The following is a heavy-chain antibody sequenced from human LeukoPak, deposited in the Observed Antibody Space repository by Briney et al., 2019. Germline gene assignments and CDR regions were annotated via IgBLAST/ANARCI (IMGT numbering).Heavy chain of an antibody. CDR1: GFTFNGYW. CDR3: ATSSNAPGNH. J-gene: IGHJ5*02. V-gene: IGHV3-7*01. D-gene: IGHD2-2*01. Sequence: PGGSLRLSCAASGFTFNGYWMSWVRQAPGEGLEWVANIKEDGSAQYYVGSVKGRFTISRDNAKNSLNLQMNSLRAEDTAVYYCATSSNAPGNHWGQGTLVTVSS. CDR2: IKEDGSAQ.